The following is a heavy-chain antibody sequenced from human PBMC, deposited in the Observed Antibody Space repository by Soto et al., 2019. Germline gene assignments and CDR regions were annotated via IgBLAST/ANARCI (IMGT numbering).Heavy chain of an antibody. D-gene: IGHD5-12*01. CDR2: ISYDGSNK. Sequence: GGSLRLSCAASGFTFSSYAMHWVRQAPGKGLEWVAVISYDGSNKYYADSVKGRFTISRDNFKNMLYLQMNNLRVEDAGLYFCAREDDYNYRYFNYGLDVWGQGTTVTVSS. CDR3: AREDDYNYRYFNYGLDV. J-gene: IGHJ6*02. CDR1: GFTFSSYA. V-gene: IGHV3-30-3*01.